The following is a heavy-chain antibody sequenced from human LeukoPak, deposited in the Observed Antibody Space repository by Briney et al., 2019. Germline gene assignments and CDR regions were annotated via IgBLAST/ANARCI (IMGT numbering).Heavy chain of an antibody. Sequence: GGSLRLSCAASGFTFSSDAMSWGREVPGKGLGWVSAISGSGGSTYYADSVKGRFTISRDNPKNTLYPQMNSLSAEDTAVYYCAKKLLTVTTWGFDYWGQGTLVTVSS. CDR1: GFTFSSDA. CDR2: ISGSGGST. J-gene: IGHJ4*02. V-gene: IGHV3-23*01. D-gene: IGHD4-11*01. CDR3: AKKLLTVTTWGFDY.